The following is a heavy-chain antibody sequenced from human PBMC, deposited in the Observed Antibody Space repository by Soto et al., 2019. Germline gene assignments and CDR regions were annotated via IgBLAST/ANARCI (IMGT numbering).Heavy chain of an antibody. CDR3: ARYHTSSGWFGGRDY. Sequence: QVQLVQSGTEVKRPGASVKVACKASGYTFTTYGISWVRQAPGQGLEWMGWISAYSGNTNFAQKLQGRVTMTTDTSTTTAYMELRSLRSDDTAVYHCARYHTSSGWFGGRDYWGQGTLVTVSS. V-gene: IGHV1-18*01. J-gene: IGHJ4*02. CDR1: GYTFTTYG. D-gene: IGHD6-19*01. CDR2: ISAYSGNT.